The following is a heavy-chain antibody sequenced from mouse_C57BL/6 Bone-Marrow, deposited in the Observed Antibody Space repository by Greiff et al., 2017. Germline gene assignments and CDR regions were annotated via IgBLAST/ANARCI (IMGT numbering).Heavy chain of an antibody. CDR1: GFNIKDDY. D-gene: IGHD2-1*01. V-gene: IGHV14-4*01. J-gene: IGHJ1*03. Sequence: EVQLQQSGAELVRPGASVKLSCTASGFNIKDDYMHWVKQRPEQGLEWIGWIDPENGDTEYASKFQGKATITADTSSNTAYLQLSSLTSEDTAVYYCTTGDYGKRCHCHYWYFDVWGTGTTVTVSS. CDR2: IDPENGDT. CDR3: TTGDYGKRCHCHYWYFDV.